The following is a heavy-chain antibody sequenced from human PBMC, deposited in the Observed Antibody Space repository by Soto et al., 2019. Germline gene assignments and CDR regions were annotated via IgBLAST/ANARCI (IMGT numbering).Heavy chain of an antibody. Sequence: KPSETLSLTCSVSGGPVSGYHWRWIRQYPGKGLEWIAEIKQTERFLYHPSLLRRVTMSVDTSKNHVSRNLISVTAAETAVSYCARGDVGDLYFCNFGLGVWGQGTTATVSS. V-gene: IGHV4-34*01. CDR1: GGPVSGYH. CDR3: ARGDVGDLYFCNFGLGV. CDR2: IKQTERF. D-gene: IGHD3-10*01. J-gene: IGHJ6*02.